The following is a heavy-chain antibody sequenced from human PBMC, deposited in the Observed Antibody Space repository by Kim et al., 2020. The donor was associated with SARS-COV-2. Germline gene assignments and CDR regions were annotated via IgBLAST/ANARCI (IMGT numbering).Heavy chain of an antibody. J-gene: IGHJ6*02. V-gene: IGHV4-59*01. D-gene: IGHD2-15*01. CDR3: ARSSGGSLRYYYYYGMDV. Sequence: KSRVTISVDTSKNQFSLKLSSVTAADTAVYYCARSSGGSLRYYYYYGMDVWGQGTTVTVSS.